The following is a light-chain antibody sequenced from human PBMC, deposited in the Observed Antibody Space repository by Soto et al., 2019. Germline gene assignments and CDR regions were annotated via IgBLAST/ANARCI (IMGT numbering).Light chain of an antibody. CDR1: QSVSSTY. J-gene: IGKJ1*01. CDR3: QQYVSSPT. Sequence: IVLTQSPATLSLSPGERATLSCRASQSVSSTYLAWYQHKPGQAPRLLIYGASSRATGIPDRFSGSGSGTDFTLTISRLEPEDFAVYYCQQYVSSPTFGQGTKVDIK. CDR2: GAS. V-gene: IGKV3-20*01.